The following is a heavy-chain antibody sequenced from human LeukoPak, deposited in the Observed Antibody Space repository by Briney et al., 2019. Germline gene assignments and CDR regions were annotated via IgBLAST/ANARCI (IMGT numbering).Heavy chain of an antibody. J-gene: IGHJ6*03. V-gene: IGHV4-34*01. CDR2: INRSGST. D-gene: IGHD2-2*02. CDR3: ARVGRGYCSSTSCYTVYYYMDV. CDR1: GGSFSGYY. Sequence: PSETLSLTCAVYGGSFSGYYWSWIRQPPGKGLEWIGEINRSGSTNYNPSLKSRVTISVDTSKNQFSLKLSSVTAADTAVYYCARVGRGYCSSTSCYTVYYYMDVWGKGTTVTVSS.